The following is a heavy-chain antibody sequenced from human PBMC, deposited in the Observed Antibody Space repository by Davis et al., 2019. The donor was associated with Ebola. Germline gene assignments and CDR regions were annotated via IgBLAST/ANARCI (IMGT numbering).Heavy chain of an antibody. CDR1: GFTFSSYS. J-gene: IGHJ6*02. V-gene: IGHV3-21*01. Sequence: GESLKTPCAASGFTFSSYSMHWVRQAPGKGLEWVSSISSSSSYIYYADSVKSRFTISRDNAKNSLYLQMNSLSAEETAVYYCARDQSSPSRYYGRYVWGQGATIAVSS. CDR2: ISSSSSYI. D-gene: IGHD6-6*01. CDR3: ARDQSSPSRYYGRYV.